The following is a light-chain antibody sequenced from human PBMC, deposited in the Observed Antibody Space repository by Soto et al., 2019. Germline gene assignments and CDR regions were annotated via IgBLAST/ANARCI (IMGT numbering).Light chain of an antibody. CDR1: QSVRDSH. CDR3: QRYGSSPGT. Sequence: EIVLTQSTGTLSLSPGERATLSCRASQSVRDSHLAWYQQKPGQAPSLLIYETSSRATGIPDRFRGSGSGTEFALTITRVEPEDGAMYFCQRYGSSPGTFGQGTKVEI. J-gene: IGKJ1*01. V-gene: IGKV3-20*01. CDR2: ETS.